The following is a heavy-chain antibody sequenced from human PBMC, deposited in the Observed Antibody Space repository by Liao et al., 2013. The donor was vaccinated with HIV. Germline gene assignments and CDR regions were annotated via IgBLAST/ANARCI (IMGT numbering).Heavy chain of an antibody. D-gene: IGHD1-26*01. CDR2: INYSGTT. CDR3: ARRVGTTPYNWFDP. CDR1: GGSINSSPYY. J-gene: IGHJ5*02. Sequence: QLQLQESGPGLVKPSETLSLTCTVSGGSINSSPYYWGWIRQPPGKGLEWIGSINYSGTTYYNPSLKSRVTISVDTSKNQFSLKLSSVTAADTAIYYCARRVGTTPYNWFDPWGQGTLVTVSS. V-gene: IGHV4-39*07.